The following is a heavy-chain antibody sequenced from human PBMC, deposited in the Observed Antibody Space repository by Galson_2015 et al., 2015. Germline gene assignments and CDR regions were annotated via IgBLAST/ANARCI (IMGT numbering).Heavy chain of an antibody. CDR3: ARQYCSTTNCYFNS. V-gene: IGHV4-59*01. CDR1: GGSISPYY. Sequence: SLTCTVSGGSISPYYWSWIRQPPGKGLEWIGYIYYSGSTNYNPSLKSRVTISVDTSKNRFSLKLSSVTAADTAVYYCARQYCSTTNCYFNSWGQGTLVTVSS. D-gene: IGHD2-2*01. J-gene: IGHJ4*02. CDR2: IYYSGST.